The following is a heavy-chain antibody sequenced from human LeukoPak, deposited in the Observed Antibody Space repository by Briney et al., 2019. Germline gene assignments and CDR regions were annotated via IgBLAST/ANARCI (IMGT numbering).Heavy chain of an antibody. Sequence: SVKVSCKASGGTFSSYAISWVRQAPGQGLEWMGGIIPIFGTANYAQKFQGRVTITADESTSTAYMELSSLRSEDTAVYYCASQDIVVVPAAVFDYWGQGTLVTVSS. CDR3: ASQDIVVVPAAVFDY. J-gene: IGHJ4*02. CDR2: IIPIFGTA. V-gene: IGHV1-69*13. D-gene: IGHD2-2*01. CDR1: GGTFSSYA.